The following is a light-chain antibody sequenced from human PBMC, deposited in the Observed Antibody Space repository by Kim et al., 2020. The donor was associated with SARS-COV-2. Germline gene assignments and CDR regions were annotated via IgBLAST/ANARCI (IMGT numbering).Light chain of an antibody. CDR2: AAS. CDR1: QGINIC. V-gene: IGKV1D-16*01. J-gene: IGKJ5*01. CDR3: QQYNNYPRT. Sequence: DIQMTQSPSSLSASAGDRVTISCRASQGINICLAWYQQKPEKAPKSLISAASSLQSGIPSRFSGSGSGTEFTLTITSLQPEDFAAYYCQQYNNYPRTFGQGTRLEIK.